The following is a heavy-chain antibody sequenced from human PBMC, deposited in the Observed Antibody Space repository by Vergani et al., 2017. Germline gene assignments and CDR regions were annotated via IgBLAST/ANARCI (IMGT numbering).Heavy chain of an antibody. CDR2: ISGSGGST. J-gene: IGHJ4*02. CDR1: GFTFRSYA. D-gene: IGHD1-26*01. CDR3: AKDRIQWDLLRHINFEY. V-gene: IGHV3-23*01. Sequence: EVQLLESGGGLVQPGGSLRLSCAASGFTFRSYAMSWVRQAPGKGLEWVSAISGSGGSTSYADSVTGRFTISRDNSKNTLYLQRNSLRAEDTAVYYCAKDRIQWDLLRHINFEYWGQGTLVTVSS.